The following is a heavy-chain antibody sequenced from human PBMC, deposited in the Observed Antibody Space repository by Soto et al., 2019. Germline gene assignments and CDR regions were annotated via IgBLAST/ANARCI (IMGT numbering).Heavy chain of an antibody. CDR1: GYSFNIYW. Sequence: GESLKISCKGSGYSFNIYWITWVRQMPGKGLEGMGTTDSSDSYTTYNPSFQGHVTISADKSVSTAYLQWSSMKASDTAMYYWASNGEWAANYLDYSAQGTFVTVSS. J-gene: IGHJ4*02. D-gene: IGHD3-10*01. V-gene: IGHV5-10-1*01. CDR3: ASNGEWAANYLDY. CDR2: TDSSDSYT.